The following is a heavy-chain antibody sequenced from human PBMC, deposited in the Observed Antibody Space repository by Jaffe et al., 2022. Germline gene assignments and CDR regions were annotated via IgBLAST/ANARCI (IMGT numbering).Heavy chain of an antibody. Sequence: QVQLQESGPGLVKPSGTLSLTCAVSGGSISSSNWWSWIRQPPGKGLEWIGEIYHSGSTNYNPSLKSRVTFSVDKSKNQFSLKLSSATAADTAVYYCARYEWELRGFDYWGQGILVTVSS. CDR2: IYHSGST. CDR3: ARYEWELRGFDY. CDR1: GGSISSSNW. V-gene: IGHV4-4*02. D-gene: IGHD1-26*01. J-gene: IGHJ4*02.